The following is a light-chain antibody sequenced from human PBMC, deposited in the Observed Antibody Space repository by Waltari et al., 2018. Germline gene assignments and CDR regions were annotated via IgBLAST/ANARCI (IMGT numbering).Light chain of an antibody. J-gene: IGKJ2*01. Sequence: PGEKATLSCRASQSIARNLAWYQQKPGQAPRLLIYGASTRATDVPDRFSGSGSGTEFTLTISSLQSEDFEVYYCQQYNDWRTFGQGTKLEIK. CDR1: QSIARN. CDR2: GAS. CDR3: QQYNDWRT. V-gene: IGKV3-15*01.